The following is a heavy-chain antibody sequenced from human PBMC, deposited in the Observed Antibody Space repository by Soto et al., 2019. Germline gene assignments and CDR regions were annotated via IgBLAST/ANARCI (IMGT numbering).Heavy chain of an antibody. CDR1: GFTFSSYA. J-gene: IGHJ4*02. V-gene: IGHV3-30-3*01. CDR2: ISYDGSNK. Sequence: QVQLVESGGGVVQPGRSLRLSCAASGFTFSSYAMHWVRQAPGKGLEWVAVISYDGSNKYYADSVKGRFTISRDNSKNTLHLQMNSLRAEDTAVYYCARAITMVRGVLKGLDYWGQGTLVTVSS. CDR3: ARAITMVRGVLKGLDY. D-gene: IGHD3-10*01.